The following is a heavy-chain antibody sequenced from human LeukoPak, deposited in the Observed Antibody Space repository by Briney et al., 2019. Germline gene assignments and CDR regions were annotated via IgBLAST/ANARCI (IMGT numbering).Heavy chain of an antibody. CDR2: TYYSGST. D-gene: IGHD1-26*01. CDR1: GGSINSYY. Sequence: SETLSLTCTVAGGSINSYYWSWIRQPPGKGGEWVGYTYYSGSTRYNPSLTSRVTISVDTSKNQFSLKLTSVTAADTAVYYCARGSGNYWQVSFDYWGQGTLVTVSS. CDR3: ARGSGNYWQVSFDY. V-gene: IGHV4-59*08. J-gene: IGHJ4*02.